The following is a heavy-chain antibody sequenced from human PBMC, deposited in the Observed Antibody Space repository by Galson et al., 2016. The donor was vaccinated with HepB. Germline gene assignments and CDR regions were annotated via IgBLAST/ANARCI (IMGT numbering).Heavy chain of an antibody. V-gene: IGHV3-48*01. Sequence: LEWVAYSSSSSSTIYYADSVKGRFTISRDNAKNSLYLQMNSLRGEDTAVYYCARVLYFYYGMDVWGQGTTVTVSS. D-gene: IGHD2/OR15-2a*01. CDR2: SSSSSSTI. CDR3: ARVLYFYYGMDV. J-gene: IGHJ6*02.